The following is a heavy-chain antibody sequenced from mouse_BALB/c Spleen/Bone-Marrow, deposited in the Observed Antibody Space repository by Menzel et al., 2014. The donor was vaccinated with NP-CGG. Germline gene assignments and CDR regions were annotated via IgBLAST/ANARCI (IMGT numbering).Heavy chain of an antibody. D-gene: IGHD4-1*01. V-gene: IGHV5-12-1*01. CDR2: ISSGGGST. CDR1: GFAFSNYD. J-gene: IGHJ3*01. Sequence: EVKLVESGGGLVKPGGSLKLSCAASGFAFSNYDMSWVRRTPEKRLEWVAYISSGGGSTYYPDTMRGRFTISRDNAKDTLYLQMSSLKSEDTAMYYCARHGTGSWFAYWGQGTLVTVSA. CDR3: ARHGTGSWFAY.